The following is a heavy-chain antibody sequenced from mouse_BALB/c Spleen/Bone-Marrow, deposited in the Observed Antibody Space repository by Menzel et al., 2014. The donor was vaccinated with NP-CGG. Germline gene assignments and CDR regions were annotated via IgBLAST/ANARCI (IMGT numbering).Heavy chain of an antibody. D-gene: IGHD1-1*01. CDR1: GYTFTDYA. V-gene: IGHV1-67*01. Sequence: VQGVESGPELVRPGVSVKISCKGSGYTFTDYAMHWVKQSHAKSLEWIGVISTYSGNTSYNQKFKGKATMTVDKSSSTAYMELARLTSEDSAIYYCASYYGSSYFDYWGQGTTLTVSS. J-gene: IGHJ2*01. CDR3: ASYYGSSYFDY. CDR2: ISTYSGNT.